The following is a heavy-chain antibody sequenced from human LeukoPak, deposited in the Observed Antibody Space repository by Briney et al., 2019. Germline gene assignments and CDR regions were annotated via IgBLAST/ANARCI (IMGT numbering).Heavy chain of an antibody. Sequence: PGGSLRLSCVASGFTFSVRGMTWVRQAPGKGLEWVSVIYSGGSTHYADSVKGRFTISRDNSKNTLYLQMNSLRAEDTAVYYCARDRLHYDSLTGYPADWGQGTLVTVSS. D-gene: IGHD3-9*01. CDR2: IYSGGST. J-gene: IGHJ4*02. CDR3: ARDRLHYDSLTGYPAD. V-gene: IGHV3-66*01. CDR1: GFTFSVRG.